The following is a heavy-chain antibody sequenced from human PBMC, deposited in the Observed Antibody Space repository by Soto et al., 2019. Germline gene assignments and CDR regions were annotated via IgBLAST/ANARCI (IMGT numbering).Heavy chain of an antibody. V-gene: IGHV4-31*03. Sequence: SETLSLTCTVSGCSISSGGYYWSWIRPHPGKGLEWIGYIYYSGSTYYNPSLKSRVTISVDTSKNQFSLKLSSVTAADTAVYYCARVLKRGYSGYHSTDYWGQGTLVTVSS. CDR3: ARVLKRGYSGYHSTDY. CDR2: IYYSGST. CDR1: GCSISSGGYY. D-gene: IGHD5-12*01. J-gene: IGHJ4*02.